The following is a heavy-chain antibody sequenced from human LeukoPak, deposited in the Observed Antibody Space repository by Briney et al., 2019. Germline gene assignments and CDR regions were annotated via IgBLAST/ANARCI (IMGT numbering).Heavy chain of an antibody. D-gene: IGHD2-2*01. CDR2: IYHSGRT. CDR1: GYSISSGYY. J-gene: IGHJ6*03. Sequence: SETLSLTCTVSGYSISSGYYWGWIRQPPGKGLEWIGSIYHSGRTFYNPSLKSRVTISVDTSKNQFSLKLSSVTAADAAVYYCARGYVGRALYYYMDVWGRGTTVTVSS. CDR3: ARGYVGRALYYYMDV. V-gene: IGHV4-38-2*02.